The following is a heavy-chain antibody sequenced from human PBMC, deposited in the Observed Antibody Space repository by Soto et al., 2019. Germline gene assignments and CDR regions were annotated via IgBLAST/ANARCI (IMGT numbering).Heavy chain of an antibody. CDR1: GFTFSSYG. CDR2: IWYDGSNK. Sequence: HPGGSLRLSCAVSGFTFSSYGMHWVRQAPGKGLEWVAVIWYDGSNKYYADSGKGRFTISRDNSKNTLYLQMNSLGVEDTAVYYCVRDQRGYYDSSGGFDYWGQGTLVTVSS. V-gene: IGHV3-33*01. D-gene: IGHD3-22*01. J-gene: IGHJ4*02. CDR3: VRDQRGYYDSSGGFDY.